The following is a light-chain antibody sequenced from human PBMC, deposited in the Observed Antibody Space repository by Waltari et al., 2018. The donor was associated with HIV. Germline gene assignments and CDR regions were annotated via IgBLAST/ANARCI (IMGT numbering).Light chain of an antibody. Sequence: QSALTQPRSVSGSPGQSVTISCTGTSSDVGGYNYVSWYQQHPGKAPKVRIYDVSKRPSGVPDRFSGSKAGNTASLTISGLQAEDEADYYCCTYAGSYTYVFGTGTKVTVL. CDR1: SSDVGGYNY. J-gene: IGLJ1*01. CDR3: CTYAGSYTYV. CDR2: DVS. V-gene: IGLV2-11*01.